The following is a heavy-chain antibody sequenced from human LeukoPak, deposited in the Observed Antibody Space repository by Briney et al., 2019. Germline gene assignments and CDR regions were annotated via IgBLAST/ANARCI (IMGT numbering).Heavy chain of an antibody. Sequence: GGSLRLSCAASGFTFSSYSMNWVRQAPGKGVEGVAFIRFDGSNKYYADSVKGQFTISRDNSKNTLFLQMNSLRAEDTAVYYCAELGITMIGGVWGKGTTVTISS. V-gene: IGHV3-30*02. CDR2: IRFDGSNK. CDR1: GFTFSSYS. CDR3: AELGITMIGGV. J-gene: IGHJ6*04. D-gene: IGHD3-10*02.